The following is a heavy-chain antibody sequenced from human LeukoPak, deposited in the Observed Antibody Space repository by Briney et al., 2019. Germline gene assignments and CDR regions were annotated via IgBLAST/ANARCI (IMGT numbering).Heavy chain of an antibody. CDR3: ARRRREYSYGPDY. CDR2: INHSGST. CDR1: GGSFSGYY. D-gene: IGHD5-18*01. J-gene: IGHJ4*02. V-gene: IGHV4-34*01. Sequence: PSETLSLTCAVYGGSFSGYYWSWIRQPPGKGLEWIGEINHSGSTNYNPSLKSRVTISVDTPKNQFSLKLSSVTAADTAVYYCARRRREYSYGPDYWGQGTLVTVSS.